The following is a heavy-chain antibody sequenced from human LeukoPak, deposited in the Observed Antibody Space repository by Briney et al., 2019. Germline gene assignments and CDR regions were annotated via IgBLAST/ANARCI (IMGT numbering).Heavy chain of an antibody. CDR1: GFTFDDYA. Sequence: GGSLRLSCAASGFTFDDYAMHWVRQAPGKGLEWVSLISGDGGSTYYADSVKGRFTISRDNSKNSLYLQMNSLRTEDTALYYCAKDPYYYGSGSYLPHWGQGTLVTVSS. CDR3: AKDPYYYGSGSYLPH. CDR2: ISGDGGST. J-gene: IGHJ4*02. V-gene: IGHV3-43*02. D-gene: IGHD3-10*01.